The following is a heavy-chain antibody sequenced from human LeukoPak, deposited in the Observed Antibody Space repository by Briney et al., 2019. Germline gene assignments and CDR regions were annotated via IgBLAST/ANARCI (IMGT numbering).Heavy chain of an antibody. CDR1: GYTFTSYD. CDR3: ARGPYYDFWSGYYTNLYYYYGMDV. D-gene: IGHD3-3*01. J-gene: IGHJ6*02. Sequence: ASVKVSCKASGYTFTSYDINWVRQATGQGLEWVGWMNPNSGNTGYAQKFQGRVTMTRNTSISTAYMELSSLRSEDTAVYYCARGPYYDFWSGYYTNLYYYYGMDVWGQGTTVTVSS. V-gene: IGHV1-8*01. CDR2: MNPNSGNT.